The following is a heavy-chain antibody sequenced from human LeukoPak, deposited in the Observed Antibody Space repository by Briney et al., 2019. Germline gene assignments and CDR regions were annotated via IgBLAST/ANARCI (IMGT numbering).Heavy chain of an antibody. V-gene: IGHV3-30*18. CDR2: ISYDGSNK. J-gene: IGHJ6*03. CDR1: GFTFSKYG. D-gene: IGHD3-3*02. CDR3: AKGGPLPISYYYYMDV. Sequence: GRSLKLSCAASGFTFSKYGMHWVRQAPGKGLEWVAVISYDGSNKYYADSVKGRFTISRDSSKNTLYLQMNSLRAEDTAVYYCAKGGPLPISYYYYMDVWGKGTTVTVSS.